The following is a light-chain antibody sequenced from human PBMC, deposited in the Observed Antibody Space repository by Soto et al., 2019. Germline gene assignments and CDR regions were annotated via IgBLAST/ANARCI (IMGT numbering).Light chain of an antibody. CDR2: AAS. J-gene: IGKJ3*01. V-gene: IGKV1-39*01. CDR1: PSIANY. CDR3: QQSYTTPFT. Sequence: DIPMTQSPSSLSASVGDRVTITCRASPSIANYLNWYQQKPGKAPTLLIYAASNLQNGVPSRFSGSGSGPHFTLTISSLQPEDFATYFCQQSYTTPFTFGPGTKVDI.